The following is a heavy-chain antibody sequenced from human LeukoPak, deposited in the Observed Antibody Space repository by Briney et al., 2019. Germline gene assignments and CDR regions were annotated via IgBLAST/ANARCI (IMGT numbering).Heavy chain of an antibody. CDR1: GYTFTSNY. CDR2: ISPSGGST. Sequence: ASVKVSCKAFGYTFTSNYMHWVRQAPGQGPEWMGVISPSGGSTTYAQKFRGRVTLTRDMSTSTDYLELSSLRSEDTAVYYCARDYGGNSEAAFDIWGQGTMVTVSS. D-gene: IGHD4-23*01. V-gene: IGHV1-46*01. CDR3: ARDYGGNSEAAFDI. J-gene: IGHJ3*02.